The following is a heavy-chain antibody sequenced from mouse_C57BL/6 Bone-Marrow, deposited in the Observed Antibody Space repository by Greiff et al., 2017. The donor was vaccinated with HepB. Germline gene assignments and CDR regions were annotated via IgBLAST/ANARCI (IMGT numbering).Heavy chain of an antibody. Sequence: VLLVESGPELVKPGASVKISCKASGYAFSSSWMNWVKQRPGKGLEWIGRIYPGDGDTNYNGKFKGKATLTADKSSSTAYMQLSSLTSADSAVYVCSRRGIYYDYFYAMDYWGQGTSVTVSS. CDR2: IYPGDGDT. CDR3: SRRGIYYDYFYAMDY. CDR1: GYAFSSSW. J-gene: IGHJ4*01. D-gene: IGHD2-4*01. V-gene: IGHV1-82*01.